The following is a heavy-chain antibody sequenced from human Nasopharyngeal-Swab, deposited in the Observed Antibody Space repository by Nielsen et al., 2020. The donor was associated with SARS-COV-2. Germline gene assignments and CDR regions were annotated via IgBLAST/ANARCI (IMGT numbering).Heavy chain of an antibody. Sequence: SATLSLTCSVSGGSISGYYWSWIRQPPGKGLEWIGYAYFSGSTNYNPSLKSRVTISVDTSKNQFSLKLTSVTAADTAVYYCARAANSGDWYFDLWGRGTLVTVSS. CDR2: AYFSGST. J-gene: IGHJ2*01. D-gene: IGHD1-26*01. CDR1: GGSISGYY. V-gene: IGHV4-59*13. CDR3: ARAANSGDWYFDL.